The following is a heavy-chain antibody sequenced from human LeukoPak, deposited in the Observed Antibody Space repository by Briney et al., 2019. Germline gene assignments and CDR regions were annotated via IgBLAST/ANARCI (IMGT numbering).Heavy chain of an antibody. CDR3: ARDSYYYGSAFDY. CDR2: INHSGST. D-gene: IGHD3-10*01. J-gene: IGHJ4*02. Sequence: SETLSHTCAVYGGSFSGYYWSWIRQPPGKGLEWVGEINHSGSTNYNASLKSRVTISVDTSKNPFSLKLSSVSAADTAVYYCARDSYYYGSAFDYWGQGTLVTVSS. V-gene: IGHV4-34*01. CDR1: GGSFSGYY.